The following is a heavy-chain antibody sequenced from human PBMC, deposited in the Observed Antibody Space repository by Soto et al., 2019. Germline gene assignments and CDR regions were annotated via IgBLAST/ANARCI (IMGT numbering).Heavy chain of an antibody. CDR1: GGYISSYY. CDR2: IYYSGST. Sequence: SETLSLTCTVSGGYISSYYWSWIWQPPGKGLEWIGYIYYSGSTNYNPSLKSRVTISVDTSKNQFSLKLSSVTAADTAVYYCARDRGGITVSAKPLGEWFDPWGQGTLVTVSS. V-gene: IGHV4-59*12. D-gene: IGHD3-16*01. J-gene: IGHJ5*02. CDR3: ARDRGGITVSAKPLGEWFDP.